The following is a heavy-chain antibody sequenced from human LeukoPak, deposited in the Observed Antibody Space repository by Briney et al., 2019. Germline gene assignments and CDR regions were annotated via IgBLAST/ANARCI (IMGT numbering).Heavy chain of an antibody. Sequence: ASVKVSCKISGFGLSVLSIHWMRQAPGKGLEWVGGIRPETGEPIFAQKFRGRVTITEDTFTDTGYLELRGLTSEDTAVYYCSTDSGRSYFYFDFWGQGALVTVSS. CDR2: IRPETGEP. D-gene: IGHD3-10*01. CDR3: STDSGRSYFYFDF. J-gene: IGHJ4*02. CDR1: GFGLSVLS. V-gene: IGHV1-24*01.